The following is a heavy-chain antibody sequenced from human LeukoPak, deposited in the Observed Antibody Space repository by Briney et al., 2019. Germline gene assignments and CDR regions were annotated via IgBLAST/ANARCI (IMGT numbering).Heavy chain of an antibody. CDR2: TYSGGTT. Sequence: GGSLRLSCAGSGLSVSDNYMTWVRQAPGKGLEWVSVTYSGGTTYYADSVEGRFTISRDSSKNTLYLQMNSLRTEDTAVYYCAKEGGLGYCSTTSCAFAHWGRGTLVTVSS. D-gene: IGHD2-2*01. J-gene: IGHJ4*02. CDR1: GLSVSDNY. CDR3: AKEGGLGYCSTTSCAFAH. V-gene: IGHV3-53*01.